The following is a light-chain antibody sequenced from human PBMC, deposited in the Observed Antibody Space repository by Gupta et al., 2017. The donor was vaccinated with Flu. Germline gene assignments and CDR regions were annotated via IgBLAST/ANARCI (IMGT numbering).Light chain of an antibody. J-gene: IGKJ1*01. CDR2: GAS. CDR1: QSTSVY. Sequence: DIQITQSPSSLSASIGDRVTITCRTSQSTSVYLNWYQQKLGKAPELLIYGASTLKSGVPSRFSGSGSGTEFTLAISRQQPEDFATYYCQQRNSTPVTFGQGTKVEI. V-gene: IGKV1-39*01. CDR3: QQRNSTPVT.